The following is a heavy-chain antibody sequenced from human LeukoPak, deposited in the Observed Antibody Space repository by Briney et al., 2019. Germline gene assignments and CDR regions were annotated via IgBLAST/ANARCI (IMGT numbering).Heavy chain of an antibody. V-gene: IGHV4-59*12. J-gene: IGHJ5*02. Sequence: SETLSLTCTVSGGSISSYYWSWIRQPPGKGLEWIGYIYYSGSTNYNPSLKSRVTISVDTSKNQFSLQLNSVTPEDTAVYYCARDKGVVPQYNWFDPWGQGTLVTVSS. CDR1: GGSISSYY. CDR2: IYYSGST. D-gene: IGHD4-23*01. CDR3: ARDKGVVPQYNWFDP.